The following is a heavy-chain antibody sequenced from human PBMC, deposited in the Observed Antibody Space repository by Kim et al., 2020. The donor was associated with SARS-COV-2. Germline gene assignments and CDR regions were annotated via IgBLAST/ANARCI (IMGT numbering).Heavy chain of an antibody. Sequence: SETLSLTCAVYGGSFSGYYWSWIRQPPGKGLEWIGEINHSGSTNYNPSLKSRVTISVDTSKNQFSLKLSSVTAADTAVYYCARGPPPHFYDHPPRNRFDPWGQGTLVTVSS. J-gene: IGHJ5*02. CDR1: GGSFSGYY. V-gene: IGHV4-34*01. D-gene: IGHD5-12*01. CDR3: ARGPPPHFYDHPPRNRFDP. CDR2: INHSGST.